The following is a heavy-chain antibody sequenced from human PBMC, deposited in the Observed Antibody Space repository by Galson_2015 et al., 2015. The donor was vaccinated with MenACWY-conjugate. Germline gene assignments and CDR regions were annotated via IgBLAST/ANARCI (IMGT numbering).Heavy chain of an antibody. CDR2: IDPTDSYT. CDR3: ARHKGTWYFED. D-gene: IGHD6-13*01. V-gene: IGHV5-10-1*01. Sequence: QSGAEVKKPGESLRISCKGSGYSFTSYYISWVRQMPGKGLEWMGRIDPTDSYTNYSPSVQGHATISADKSVNTAYLQWSSLKASDTALYYCARHKGTWYFEDWGQGSLVTVSS. CDR1: GYSFTSYY. J-gene: IGHJ4*02.